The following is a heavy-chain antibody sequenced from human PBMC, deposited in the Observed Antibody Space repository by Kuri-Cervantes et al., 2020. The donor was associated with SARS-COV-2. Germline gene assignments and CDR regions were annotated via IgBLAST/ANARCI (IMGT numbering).Heavy chain of an antibody. CDR3: ARITMVRGVIYMDV. CDR2: ICHSGST. Sequence: GSLRLSCTVSGSSISSGYYWGWIRQPPGTGMGWIGSICHSGSTYYNPSLKSLATISVDTSKNQFSLKLSSVTAADTAVYYCARITMVRGVIYMDVWGKGTTVTVSS. V-gene: IGHV4-38-2*02. CDR1: GSSISSGYY. J-gene: IGHJ6*03. D-gene: IGHD3-10*01.